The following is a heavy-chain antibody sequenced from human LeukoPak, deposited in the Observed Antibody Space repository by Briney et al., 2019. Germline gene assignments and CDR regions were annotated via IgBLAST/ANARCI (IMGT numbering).Heavy chain of an antibody. CDR1: GGSISSGGYY. CDR2: IYHSGST. V-gene: IGHV4-31*03. Sequence: SETLSLTRTVSGGSISSGGYYWSWIRQHPGKGLEWIGYIYHSGSTYYNPSLKSRVTISVDTSKNQFSLKLSSVTAADTAVYYCARDYDCSSTSCYRDAFDIWGQGTMVTVSS. J-gene: IGHJ3*02. D-gene: IGHD2-2*01. CDR3: ARDYDCSSTSCYRDAFDI.